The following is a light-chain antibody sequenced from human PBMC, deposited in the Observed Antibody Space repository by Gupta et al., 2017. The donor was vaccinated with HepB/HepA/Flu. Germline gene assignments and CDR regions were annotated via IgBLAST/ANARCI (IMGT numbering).Light chain of an antibody. Sequence: DIVMTQSPATLSVSRGERATRSCRASQSIRTKFAWYQQKPGQAPRLIIYDVSIRATGTPARFSGSGSGTEFTLTSSRLQSEDFAVYYWQEYNIWHTFGQGTKVEIK. CDR3: QEYNIWHT. CDR2: DVS. CDR1: QSIRTK. V-gene: IGKV3-15*01. J-gene: IGKJ1*01.